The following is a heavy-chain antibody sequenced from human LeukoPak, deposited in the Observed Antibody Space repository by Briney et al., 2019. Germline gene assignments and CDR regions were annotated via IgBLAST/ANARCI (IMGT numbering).Heavy chain of an antibody. CDR1: GGTFSSYT. CDR3: AGYYDSSGYYSEDAFDI. J-gene: IGHJ3*02. D-gene: IGHD3-22*01. CDR2: SIPILGIA. V-gene: IGHV1-69*02. Sequence: GASVKVSCKASGGTFSSYTISWVRQAPGQGLEWRGRSIPILGIANYAQKFQGRVTITADKSTSTAYMELSSLRSEDTAVYYCAGYYDSSGYYSEDAFDIWGQGTMVTVSS.